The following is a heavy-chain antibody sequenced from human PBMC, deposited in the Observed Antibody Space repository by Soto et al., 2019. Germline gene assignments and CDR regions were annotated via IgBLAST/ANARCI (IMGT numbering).Heavy chain of an antibody. V-gene: IGHV3-21*04. CDR3: AKDYYGSGTYYNYFDC. Sequence: LRLSCAASGFTFSSYSMNWVRQAPGKGLEWVSSISSSSSYTYYADSVKGRFTISRDNSKNTLYLQMNSLRGEDTAVYYCAKDYYGSGTYYNYFDCWGQGTQVTVSS. CDR1: GFTFSSYS. J-gene: IGHJ4*02. CDR2: ISSSSSYT. D-gene: IGHD3-10*01.